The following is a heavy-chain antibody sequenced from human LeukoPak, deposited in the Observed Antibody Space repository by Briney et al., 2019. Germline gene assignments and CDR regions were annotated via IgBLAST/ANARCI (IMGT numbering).Heavy chain of an antibody. J-gene: IGHJ4*02. V-gene: IGHV3-33*01. D-gene: IGHD3-10*01. CDR2: IRNDGSQK. Sequence: GGSLRLSCAASGFTFITYGMHWVRQAPGKGLEWVAVIRNDGSQKYYADSVKGRFTISKDNSRNTLNLQMDSLRAEDTAVYYCARWGSGGLTLDYWGQGTLVTVSS. CDR1: GFTFITYG. CDR3: ARWGSGGLTLDY.